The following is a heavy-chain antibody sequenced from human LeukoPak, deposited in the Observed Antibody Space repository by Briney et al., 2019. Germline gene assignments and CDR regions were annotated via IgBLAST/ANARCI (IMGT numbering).Heavy chain of an antibody. Sequence: AGGSLRLSCVASEFTFSSYFMNWVRQAPGKGLEWVSSISSDSGYRYYADSVKGRFTISRDNTKNSLYLQMNSLRAENTAVYYCARGLVRTSYWYFDLWGRGSLVTVSS. CDR2: ISSDSGYR. V-gene: IGHV3-21*01. CDR1: EFTFSSYF. D-gene: IGHD2-8*01. J-gene: IGHJ2*01. CDR3: ARGLVRTSYWYFDL.